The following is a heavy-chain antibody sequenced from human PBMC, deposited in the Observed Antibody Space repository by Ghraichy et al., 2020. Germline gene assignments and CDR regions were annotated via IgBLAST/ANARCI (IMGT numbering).Heavy chain of an antibody. CDR3: ARDEVTTVTKIYYYYGMDV. D-gene: IGHD4-11*01. J-gene: IGHJ6*02. V-gene: IGHV3-48*02. CDR1: GFTFSSYS. CDR2: ISSSSSTI. Sequence: GGSLRLSCAASGFTFSSYSMNWVRQAPGKGLEWVSYISSSSSTIYYADSVKGRFTISRDNAKNSLYLQMNSLRDEDTAVYYCARDEVTTVTKIYYYYGMDVWGQGTTVTVSS.